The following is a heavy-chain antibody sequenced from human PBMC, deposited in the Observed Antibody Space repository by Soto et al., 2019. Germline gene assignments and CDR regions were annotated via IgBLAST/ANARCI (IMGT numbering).Heavy chain of an antibody. J-gene: IGHJ5*02. CDR3: ARVLVDYDFWSGYYLSRWFDP. D-gene: IGHD3-3*01. CDR2: IYYSGST. V-gene: IGHV4-59*01. CDR1: GGSISSYY. Sequence: PSETLSLTCTVSGGSISSYYWSWIRQPPGKGLEWIGYIYYSGSTNYNPSLKGRVTISVDTSKNQFSLKLSSVTAADTAVYYCARVLVDYDFWSGYYLSRWFDPWGQGTLVTVSS.